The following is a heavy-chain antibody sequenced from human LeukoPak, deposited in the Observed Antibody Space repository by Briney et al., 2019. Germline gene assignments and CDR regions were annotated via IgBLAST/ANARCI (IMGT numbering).Heavy chain of an antibody. CDR3: TITGSSLGDY. Sequence: GGSLRLSCAASGFTFSGSAMHWVRQASGKGLEWVGRIRSKANSYATAYAASVKGRFTISRDDSKNTAYLQMNSLKTEDTAVYYCTITGSSLGDYWAREPWSPSPQ. CDR2: IRSKANSYAT. J-gene: IGHJ4*02. V-gene: IGHV3-73*01. CDR1: GFTFSGSA. D-gene: IGHD3-10*01.